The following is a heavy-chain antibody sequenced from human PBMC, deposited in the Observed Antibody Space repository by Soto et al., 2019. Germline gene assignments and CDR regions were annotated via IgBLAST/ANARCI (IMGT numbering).Heavy chain of an antibody. CDR1: GYTFTSYD. CDR3: ARAYDFWSGYYMGYYYYYMDV. Sequence: GASVKVSCKASGYTFTSYDINWVRQATGQGLEWMGWMNPNSGNTGYAQKFQGRVTMTRNTSISTAYMELSSLRSEDTAVYYCARAYDFWSGYYMGYYYYYMDVWGKGTTVTVSS. D-gene: IGHD3-3*01. CDR2: MNPNSGNT. J-gene: IGHJ6*03. V-gene: IGHV1-8*01.